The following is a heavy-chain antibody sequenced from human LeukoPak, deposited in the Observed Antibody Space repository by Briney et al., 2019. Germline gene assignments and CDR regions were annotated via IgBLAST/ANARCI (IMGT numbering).Heavy chain of an antibody. CDR3: PRDASFDSSGYRPGAFYI. CDR2: IYYSGST. CDR1: GGSISSGDYY. Sequence: SQTLSLTCTVSGGSISSGDYYWSWIRQPPGKGLECIGYIYYSGSTYYNPSLKSRVTISVDTSKNQFSLKLSSVTAADTGVYYTPRDASFDSSGYRPGAFYIWGQGTMVTVSS. V-gene: IGHV4-30-4*08. D-gene: IGHD3-22*01. J-gene: IGHJ3*02.